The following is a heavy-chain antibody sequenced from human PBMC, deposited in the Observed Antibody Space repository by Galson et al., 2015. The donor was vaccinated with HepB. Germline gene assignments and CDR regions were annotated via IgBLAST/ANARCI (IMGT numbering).Heavy chain of an antibody. CDR3: AKEAYYYGSGARAPRTSYYGMDV. CDR2: ISYDGSNK. J-gene: IGHJ6*02. Sequence: SLRLSCAASGFTFSSYSMNWVRQAPGTGLEWVAVISYDGSNKYYADSVKGRFTISSDDSKNTLYLQMNSLRAEDTAVYYCAKEAYYYGSGARAPRTSYYGMDVWGQGTTVTVSS. CDR1: GFTFSSYS. D-gene: IGHD3-10*01. V-gene: IGHV3-30*18.